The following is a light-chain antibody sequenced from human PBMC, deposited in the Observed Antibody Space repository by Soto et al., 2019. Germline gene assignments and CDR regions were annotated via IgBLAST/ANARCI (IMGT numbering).Light chain of an antibody. CDR1: QSVSSN. V-gene: IGKV3-15*01. Sequence: EIVMTQSPATLSVSPGERATLSCRASQSVSSNLAWYQQKPGQAPRLLIYGASTRATGIPARLSGSGSGTEFTLTISSLQSEDFAVYYCQQRSNWPWTFGQGTKVDIK. CDR2: GAS. J-gene: IGKJ1*01. CDR3: QQRSNWPWT.